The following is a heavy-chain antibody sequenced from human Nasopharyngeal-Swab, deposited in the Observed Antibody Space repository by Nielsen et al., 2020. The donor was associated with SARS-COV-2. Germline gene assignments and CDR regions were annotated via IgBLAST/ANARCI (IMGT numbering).Heavy chain of an antibody. CDR1: GYSISSGYY. CDR3: ARWSTISRFFDF. CDR2: IYHSGST. V-gene: IGHV4-38-2*01. J-gene: IGHJ4*02. D-gene: IGHD1-26*01. Sequence: SETLSLTCAVSGYSISSGYYWGWIRQPPGKGLEWIGSIYHSGSTYYSPSLKSRVTISADTSKNQFSLKLTTVTAADTAMYYCARWSTISRFFDFWGQGTQVTVSS.